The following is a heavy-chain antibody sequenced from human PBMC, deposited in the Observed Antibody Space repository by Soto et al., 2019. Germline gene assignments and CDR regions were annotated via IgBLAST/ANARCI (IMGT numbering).Heavy chain of an antibody. CDR2: IYYSGST. CDR3: GRGSLAAAGGCFDP. D-gene: IGHD6-13*01. J-gene: IGHJ5*02. Sequence: PSETLSLTCAVSGGSISSGGYSWSWIRQPPGKGLEWIGYIYYSGSTYYNPSLKSRVTISVDTSKNQFSLKLSSVTAADTAVYYWGRGSLAAAGGCFDPGGQETRVTVSS. CDR1: GGSISSGGYS. V-gene: IGHV4-31*11.